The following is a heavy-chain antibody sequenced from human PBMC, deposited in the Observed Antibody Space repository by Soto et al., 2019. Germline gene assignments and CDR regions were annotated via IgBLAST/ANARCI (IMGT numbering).Heavy chain of an antibody. CDR1: GGTFSSYA. V-gene: IGHV1-69*01. J-gene: IGHJ6*02. Sequence: QVQLVQSGAEVKKPGSSVKVSCKASGGTFSSYAISWVRQAPGQGLEWMGGIIPIFGTANYAQKFQGRVTITADESTSAAYMELGSLRSEDTAVYYCARGGYSVVVTATPGYGMDVWGQGTTVIVSS. CDR2: IIPIFGTA. CDR3: ARGGYSVVVTATPGYGMDV. D-gene: IGHD2-21*02.